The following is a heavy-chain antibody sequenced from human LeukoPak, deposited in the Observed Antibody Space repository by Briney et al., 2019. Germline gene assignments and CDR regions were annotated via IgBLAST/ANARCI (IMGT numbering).Heavy chain of an antibody. V-gene: IGHV1-46*01. CDR1: GYSFTSNY. CDR2: TYPRDGST. J-gene: IGHJ4*02. CDR3: ARDQEAFDY. Sequence: APVKVSCKASGYSFTSNYIHWVRQAPGQGLEWMGMTYPRDGSTSYAQKFQGRVTVTRDTSTSTVHMELSGLRSEDTAVYYCARDQEAFDYWGQGTLVTVSS.